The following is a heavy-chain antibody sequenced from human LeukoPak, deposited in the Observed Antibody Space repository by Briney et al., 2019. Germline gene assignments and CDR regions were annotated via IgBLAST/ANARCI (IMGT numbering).Heavy chain of an antibody. CDR2: IYYSGST. Sequence: SETLSLTCTVSGGSISSHYWSWIRQPPGKGLEWIGYIYYSGSTNYNPSLKSRVTISVDTSKNQFSLKLSSVTAADTAVYYCARFEMGATLFDYWGQGTLVTVSS. V-gene: IGHV4-59*11. CDR1: GGSISSHY. CDR3: ARFEMGATLFDY. J-gene: IGHJ4*02. D-gene: IGHD1-26*01.